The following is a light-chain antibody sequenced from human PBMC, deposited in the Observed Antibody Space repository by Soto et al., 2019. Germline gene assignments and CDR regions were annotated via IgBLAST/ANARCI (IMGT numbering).Light chain of an antibody. J-gene: IGKJ4*01. CDR3: RKYDSASALT. Sequence: DIQMTQSPSSLSASVGDRVTVTCRASQSISSYLAWYQQKPGKVQKLLIFAASTLQPGVPSRFSGSGSGTDVTITIRSLQPEDVVTYYCRKYDSASALTFGGGTKVEIK. CDR1: QSISSY. V-gene: IGKV1-27*01. CDR2: AAS.